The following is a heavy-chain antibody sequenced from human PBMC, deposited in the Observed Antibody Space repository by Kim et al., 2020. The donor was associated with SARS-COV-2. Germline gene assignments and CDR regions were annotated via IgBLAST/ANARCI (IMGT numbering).Heavy chain of an antibody. Sequence: GGSLRLSCAASGFTFSSYGMHWVRQAPGKGLEWVAVISYDGSNKYYADSVKGRFTISRDNSKNTLYLQMSSLRAEDTAIYYCAKGRIAVAGTPMNYWGQGNLVTVSS. J-gene: IGHJ4*02. CDR1: GFTFSSYG. D-gene: IGHD6-19*01. CDR2: ISYDGSNK. CDR3: AKGRIAVAGTPMNY. V-gene: IGHV3-30*18.